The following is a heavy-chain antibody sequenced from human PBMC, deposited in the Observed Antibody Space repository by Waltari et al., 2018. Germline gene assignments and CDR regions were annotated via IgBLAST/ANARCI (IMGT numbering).Heavy chain of an antibody. V-gene: IGHV4-59*01. Sequence: QVQLQESGPGLVKPSETLSLTCTASGGSIRRYYWSWIRQPPGKGLEWIGYLYSSGSTNYNPSLKSRVTISVDTSKNQFSLQLNSVTAADTAVYYCARGGYSGYDGWFDPWGQGTLVTVSS. CDR1: GGSIRRYY. J-gene: IGHJ5*02. CDR3: ARGGYSGYDGWFDP. D-gene: IGHD5-12*01. CDR2: LYSSGST.